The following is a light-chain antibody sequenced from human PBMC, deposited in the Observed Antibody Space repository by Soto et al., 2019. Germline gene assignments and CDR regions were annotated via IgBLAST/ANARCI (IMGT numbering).Light chain of an antibody. V-gene: IGKV3-15*01. CDR2: GAS. J-gene: IGKJ1*01. Sequence: EIVLTQSPGTLSLSPGERATLSCRASQSVTANLAWYQHKPGQPPRLLIYGASTRATGIPARFSGSGSGTEFTLTISSLQSEDFAVYYCQQYNNWPWTFGQGTKVDIK. CDR1: QSVTAN. CDR3: QQYNNWPWT.